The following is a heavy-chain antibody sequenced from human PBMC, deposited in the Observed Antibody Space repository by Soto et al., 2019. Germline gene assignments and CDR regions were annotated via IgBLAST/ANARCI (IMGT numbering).Heavy chain of an antibody. CDR2: ISPYSGNT. CDR3: TRGLGEWFGESLSDY. Sequence: QVQLVQSGAEVKKPGASVKVSCKASGYTFKNYGVSWVRQAPGQGLEWVGWISPYSGNTNYAQKVQGRVTMTTDTSTNTAYRALRSLRSDDTAMYYGTRGLGEWFGESLSDYWGQGTLVTVSS. CDR1: GYTFKNYG. D-gene: IGHD3-10*01. V-gene: IGHV1-18*01. J-gene: IGHJ4*02.